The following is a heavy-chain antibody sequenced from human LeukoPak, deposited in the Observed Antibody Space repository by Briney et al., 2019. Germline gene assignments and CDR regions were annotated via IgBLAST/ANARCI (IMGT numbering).Heavy chain of an antibody. D-gene: IGHD3-10*01. CDR2: ISGSGGST. Sequence: GGSLRLSCAASGFTFSNYAMSWVRQAPGKGLEWVSAISGSGGSTYYADSVKGRFTISRDNSKNTLYLQMNSLRAEDTAVYYCANPIRGVINDYWGQGTLVTVSS. CDR3: ANPIRGVINDY. CDR1: GFTFSNYA. V-gene: IGHV3-23*01. J-gene: IGHJ4*02.